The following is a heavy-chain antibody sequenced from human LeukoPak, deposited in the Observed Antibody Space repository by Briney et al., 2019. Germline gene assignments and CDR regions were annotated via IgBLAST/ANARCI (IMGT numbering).Heavy chain of an antibody. V-gene: IGHV3-66*01. D-gene: IGHD3-3*01. CDR3: TSGNAMEWPPFDY. Sequence: GGSLRLSCAASGFTVSSNYMSWVRQAPGKGLEWVSVIYSGGSTYYADSVKGRFTISRDNSKNTLYLQMNSLRAEDTAVYYCTSGNAMEWPPFDYWGQGTLVTVSS. J-gene: IGHJ4*02. CDR1: GFTVSSNY. CDR2: IYSGGST.